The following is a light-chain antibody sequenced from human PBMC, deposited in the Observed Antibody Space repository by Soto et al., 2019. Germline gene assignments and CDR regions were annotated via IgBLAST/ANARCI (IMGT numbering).Light chain of an antibody. CDR3: SSYTSSSIYVV. CDR2: DVS. V-gene: IGLV2-14*01. CDR1: SSDVGGYNY. Sequence: QYALTQPASVSGSPGQSITISCTGTSSDVGGYNYVSWYQQHPGKAPKLMIYDVSNRPSGVSNRFSGSKSGNTASLTISGLQAVDEADYYCSSYTSSSIYVVFGGGTKLTVL. J-gene: IGLJ2*01.